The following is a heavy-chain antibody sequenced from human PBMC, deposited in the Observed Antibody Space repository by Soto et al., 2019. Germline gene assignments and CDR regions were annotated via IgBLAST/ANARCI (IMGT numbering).Heavy chain of an antibody. J-gene: IGHJ6*02. CDR1: GGSITSYY. CDR2: IYYSGST. Sequence: SETLSLTCTVSGGSITSYYWSWIRQPPGEGLEWIGYIYYSGSTNYNPSLKSRVTISVDTSKNQFSLELNSVTAADTAVYYCARDEGSADYYYYGMDVWGQGTTVTVSS. CDR3: ARDEGSADYYYYGMDV. V-gene: IGHV4-59*01. D-gene: IGHD3-10*01.